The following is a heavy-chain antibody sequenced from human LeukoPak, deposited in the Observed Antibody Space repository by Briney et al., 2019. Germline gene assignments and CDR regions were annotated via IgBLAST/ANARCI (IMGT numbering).Heavy chain of an antibody. V-gene: IGHV4-31*03. Sequence: SETLSLTCTVSGGSISSGGYYWSWIRQHPGKGLEWIGYIYYSGSTYYNPSLKSRVTISVDTSKNQFSLKLSSVTAADTAVYYCASSSAAAGMKDAFDIWGQGTMVTVSS. J-gene: IGHJ3*02. D-gene: IGHD6-13*01. CDR2: IYYSGST. CDR1: GGSISSGGYY. CDR3: ASSSAAAGMKDAFDI.